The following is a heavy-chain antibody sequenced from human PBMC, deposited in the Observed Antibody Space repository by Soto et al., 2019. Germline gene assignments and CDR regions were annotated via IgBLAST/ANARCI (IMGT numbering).Heavy chain of an antibody. V-gene: IGHV4-59*01. CDR3: ARDPRGVAGPHVADYYGMDV. Sequence: SETLSLTCTVSGGSISSYYWSWIRQPPGKGLEWIGYIYYSGSTNYNPSLKSRVTISVDTSKNQFSLKLSSVTAADTAVYYCARDPRGVAGPHVADYYGMDVWGQGTTVTVSS. D-gene: IGHD6-19*01. CDR2: IYYSGST. J-gene: IGHJ6*02. CDR1: GGSISSYY.